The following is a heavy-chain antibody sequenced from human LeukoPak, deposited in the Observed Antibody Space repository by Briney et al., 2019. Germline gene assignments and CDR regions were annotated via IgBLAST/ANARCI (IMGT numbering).Heavy chain of an antibody. CDR1: GESFSGYY. CDR2: INHSGST. J-gene: IGHJ4*02. CDR3: ARGGRSIFGIVLNKYFDY. V-gene: IGHV4-34*01. Sequence: PSETLSLTCAVYGESFSGYYWSWIRQPPGKGLEWIGEINHSGSTNYYPSPMSRVTITVDTSKNQFSLKLSSVTAADTAVYYCARGGRSIFGIVLNKYFDYWGQGTLVTVSS. D-gene: IGHD3-3*01.